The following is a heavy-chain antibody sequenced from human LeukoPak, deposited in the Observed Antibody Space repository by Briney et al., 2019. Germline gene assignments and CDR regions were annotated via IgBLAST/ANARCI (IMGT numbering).Heavy chain of an antibody. CDR2: IYYSGST. CDR1: GGSISSGGYY. Sequence: PSETLSLTCTVSGGSISSGGYYWSWIRQHPGKGLEWIGYIYYSGSTYYNPSLKSRVTISVDTSKNHFSLKLSSVTAADTAVYYCARSPCSGGTCYPYYFDSWGQGTLVTVSS. D-gene: IGHD2-15*01. CDR3: ARSPCSGGTCYPYYFDS. V-gene: IGHV4-31*03. J-gene: IGHJ4*02.